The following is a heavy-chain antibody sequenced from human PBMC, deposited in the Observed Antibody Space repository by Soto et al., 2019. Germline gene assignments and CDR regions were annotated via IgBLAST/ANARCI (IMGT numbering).Heavy chain of an antibody. CDR2: ISGSGSTI. V-gene: IGHV3-23*01. CDR1: GFTFSSYA. J-gene: IGHJ4*02. D-gene: IGHD3-22*01. Sequence: PGGSLRLSCAASGFTFSSYAVIWVRQAPGKGPEWISSISGSGSTIYYADSVKGRFTISRDNSKNTLYLQMSSLRAEDTAVYYCAKVFYYYDSSGYYYFDYWGQGTLVTVSS. CDR3: AKVFYYYDSSGYYYFDY.